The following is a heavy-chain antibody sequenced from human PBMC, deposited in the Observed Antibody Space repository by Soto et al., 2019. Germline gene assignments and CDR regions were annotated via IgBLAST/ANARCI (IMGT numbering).Heavy chain of an antibody. V-gene: IGHV1-69*01. CDR2: ITPMIGTT. CDR1: GGTVYTYA. CDR3: ARDVSVITSVFGF. J-gene: IGHJ4*02. D-gene: IGHD3-3*01. Sequence: QVHLVQSGAEVNRPGSSVRVACRASGGTVYTYAFTWVRQAPGQRLEWLGGITPMIGTTKYAQKFHGRVTFSADDSASTAYMELSNLRSDDTAVYYCARDVSVITSVFGFWGQGTLITVSS.